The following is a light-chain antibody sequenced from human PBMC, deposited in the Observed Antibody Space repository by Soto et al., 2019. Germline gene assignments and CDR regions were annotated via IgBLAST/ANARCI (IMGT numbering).Light chain of an antibody. CDR2: DVS. CDR3: SSYTSSRTFYV. J-gene: IGLJ1*01. V-gene: IGLV2-14*01. Sequence: QSVLTQPASVSGSPGQSITISCTGTSSDVGGYNYVSWYQQHPGKAPKLMIYDVSNRPSGVSNRFSGSKSGNTASLTISGLQAEVEADYYCSSYTSSRTFYVVGTGTXVNV. CDR1: SSDVGGYNY.